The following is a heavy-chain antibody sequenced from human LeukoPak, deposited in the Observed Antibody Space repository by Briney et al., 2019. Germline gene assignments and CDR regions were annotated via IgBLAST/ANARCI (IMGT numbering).Heavy chain of an antibody. CDR3: ARDLYFVGASYYYGMDV. CDR2: ISAYNGNT. Sequence: ASVKVSCKASGYTFTSYGISWVRQAPGQGLEWMGWISAYNGNTNYAQKLQGRVTMTTDTSTSTAYMELSSLRSEDTAVYYCARDLYFVGASYYYGMDVWGQGTTVTVSS. J-gene: IGHJ6*02. V-gene: IGHV1-18*01. D-gene: IGHD1-26*01. CDR1: GYTFTSYG.